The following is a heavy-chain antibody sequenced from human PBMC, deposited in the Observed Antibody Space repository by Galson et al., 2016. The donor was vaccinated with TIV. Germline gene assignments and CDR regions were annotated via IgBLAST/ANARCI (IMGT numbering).Heavy chain of an antibody. CDR3: ATDLGNDSSGYYLVLGY. V-gene: IGHV1-24*01. D-gene: IGHD3-22*01. Sequence: SVKVSCKVSGYSLTELSMHWVRQAPGKGLEWMGGFDPEDGEIIYAQKLQGRLTMTEDTSTDTAYMELSSLRSEDTALFYCATDLGNDSSGYYLVLGYWGQGSLATVSS. CDR2: FDPEDGEI. CDR1: GYSLTELS. J-gene: IGHJ4*02.